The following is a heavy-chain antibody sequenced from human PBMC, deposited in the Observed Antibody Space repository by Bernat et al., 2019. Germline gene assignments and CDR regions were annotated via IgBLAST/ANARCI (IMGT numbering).Heavy chain of an antibody. Sequence: QVQLQESGPGLVKPSETLSLTCTVSGGSISSNHWSWIRQPPGKGLEWIGYVDYSGTTNSWNTNYNPSLNSRVTISRDTSRNQFSLHLSSVTAADTAVYYCARAARGRFLEWLFLDWGQGTLVTVSS. D-gene: IGHD3-3*01. V-gene: IGHV4-59*01. CDR1: GGSISSNH. CDR2: VDYSGTT. J-gene: IGHJ4*02. CDR3: ARAARGRFLEWLFLD.